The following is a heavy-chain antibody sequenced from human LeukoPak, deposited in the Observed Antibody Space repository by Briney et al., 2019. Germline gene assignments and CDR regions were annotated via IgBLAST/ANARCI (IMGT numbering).Heavy chain of an antibody. CDR1: AFTLSSDW. J-gene: IGHJ4*02. CDR3: AVDKSWSFPL. Sequence: PGGSLRLSCAASAFTLSSDWMTWVHQAPGKGLEWVATIKPDGSEKYYVDSLKGRFTISRDNARNSVYLQMNSLRVEDTAVYYCAVDKSWSFPLWGQGTLVTVSS. CDR2: IKPDGSEK. D-gene: IGHD1-26*01. V-gene: IGHV3-7*01.